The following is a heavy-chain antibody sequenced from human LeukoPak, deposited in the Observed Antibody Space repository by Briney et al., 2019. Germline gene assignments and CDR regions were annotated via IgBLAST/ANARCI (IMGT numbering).Heavy chain of an antibody. CDR2: INPSGGST. CDR3: ARPKLYGDSQFDY. D-gene: IGHD4-17*01. V-gene: IGHV1-46*01. CDR1: VYTFTNYY. Sequence: ASVTVSCKASVYTFTNYYMHWVRQAPGQGGEWVGIINPSGGSTSYAQKFQGRVTMTRDTSTSTVYMELSSLRSEDTAVYYCARPKLYGDSQFDYWGQGTLVTVSS. J-gene: IGHJ4*02.